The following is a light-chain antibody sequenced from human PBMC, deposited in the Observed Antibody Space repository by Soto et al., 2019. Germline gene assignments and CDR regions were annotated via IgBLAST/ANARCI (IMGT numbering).Light chain of an antibody. CDR1: QNISSY. V-gene: IGKV3-11*01. J-gene: IGKJ4*01. Sequence: EIVLTQSPATLSLSPGERATLSCRASQNISSYLAWYQQKPGQAPRLLIYDASNRATGIPARFSGSGSGTDFNLTISSLEPEDLAVYYCQQRSNWPPLTFGGGTKVEIK. CDR2: DAS. CDR3: QQRSNWPPLT.